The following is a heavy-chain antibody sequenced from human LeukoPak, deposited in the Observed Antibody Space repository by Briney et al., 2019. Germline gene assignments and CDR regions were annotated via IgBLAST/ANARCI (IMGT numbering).Heavy chain of an antibody. D-gene: IGHD6-19*01. V-gene: IGHV3-74*01. J-gene: IGHJ4*02. CDR2: INSDGGST. CDR3: ARESSGWFTFDY. Sequence: GGSLRLSCAASGFTFSSYWMHWVRQAPGKGLVWVSRINSDGGSTSYADSVKGRFTISRDNAKNTLYLQMNSLRAEDTAVYYCARESSGWFTFDYWGQGTLVTVSS. CDR1: GFTFSSYW.